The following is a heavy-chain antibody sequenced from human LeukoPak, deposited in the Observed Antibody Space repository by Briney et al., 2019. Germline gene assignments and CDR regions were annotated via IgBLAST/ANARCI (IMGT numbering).Heavy chain of an antibody. Sequence: AGGSLRLSCAASGFTFSSYGMHWVRQAPGKGLEWVAVIWYDGSNKYYADSVKGRFTISRDNSKNTLYLQMNSLRAEDTAVYYCARSGYSGPGVLYYFDYWGQGTLVTVSS. V-gene: IGHV3-33*01. CDR3: ARSGYSGPGVLYYFDY. D-gene: IGHD5-12*01. J-gene: IGHJ4*02. CDR2: IWYDGSNK. CDR1: GFTFSSYG.